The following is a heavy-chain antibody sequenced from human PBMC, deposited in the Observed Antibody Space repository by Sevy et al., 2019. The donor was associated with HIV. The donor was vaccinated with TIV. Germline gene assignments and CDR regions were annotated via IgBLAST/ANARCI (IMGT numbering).Heavy chain of an antibody. D-gene: IGHD2-2*01. CDR3: ARGGGYCSSTSCYGSLDY. CDR1: GGSISSYY. Sequence: SETLSLTCTVSGGSISSYYWSWIRQPPGKGLEWIGYIYYSGSTNYNPSLKSRVTISVDTSKNQFSLKLSSVTAADTAVYYCARGGGYCSSTSCYGSLDYSGQGTLVTVSS. J-gene: IGHJ4*02. V-gene: IGHV4-59*01. CDR2: IYYSGST.